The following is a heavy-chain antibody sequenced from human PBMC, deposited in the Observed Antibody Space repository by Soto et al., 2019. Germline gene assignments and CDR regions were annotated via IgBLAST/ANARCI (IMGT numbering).Heavy chain of an antibody. CDR3: ARAVAGGVYYYYGMDV. CDR1: GGTFSSNA. J-gene: IGHJ6*02. CDR2: IIPIFGTA. V-gene: IGHV1-69*13. D-gene: IGHD6-19*01. Sequence: GASVKVSCKASGGTFSSNAISWVRQAPRQGLEWMGGIIPIFGTADYAQKFQGRVTITADESTSTAYMELSSLRSEDTAVYYCARAVAGGVYYYYGMDVWGQGTTVTVSS.